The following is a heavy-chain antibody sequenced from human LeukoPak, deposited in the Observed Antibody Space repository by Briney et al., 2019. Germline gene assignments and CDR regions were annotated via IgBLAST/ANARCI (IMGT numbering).Heavy chain of an antibody. CDR2: TYYRSKWYN. V-gene: IGHV6-1*01. J-gene: IGHJ6*02. CDR1: GDSVSSNSAA. CDR3: ARELYCSSTSCYHRFYYYYYGMDV. D-gene: IGHD2-2*01. Sequence: SQTLSLTCAISGDSVSSNSAAWNWIRQSPSRGLEWLGRTYYRSKWYNDYAVSVKSRITINPDTSKNQFSLQLNSVTPDDTAVYYCARELYCSSTSCYHRFYYYYYGMDVWGQGTTVTVSS.